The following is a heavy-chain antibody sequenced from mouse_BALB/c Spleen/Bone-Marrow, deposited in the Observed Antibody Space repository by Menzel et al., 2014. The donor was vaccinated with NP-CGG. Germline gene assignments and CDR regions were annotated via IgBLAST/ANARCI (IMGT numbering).Heavy chain of an antibody. J-gene: IGHJ1*01. CDR1: GFTFSSFG. D-gene: IGHD2-4*01. CDR3: TRDHDYDWYFDV. Sequence: DVRLVESGGGLVQPGGSRKLSCTASGFTFSSFGMHWVRQAPEKGLEWVAYISSDSDTIYYADTVKGRFTISRDNPKNTLFLQMTSLRSEDTAMYYCTRDHDYDWYFDVWGAGTTVTVSS. CDR2: ISSDSDTI. V-gene: IGHV5-17*02.